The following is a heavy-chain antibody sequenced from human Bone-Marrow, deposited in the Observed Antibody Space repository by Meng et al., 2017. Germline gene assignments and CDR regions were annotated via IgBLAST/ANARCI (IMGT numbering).Heavy chain of an antibody. Sequence: SETLSLTCTVSGGSISSHDWSWIRQPPGKGLEWIGYMYYRGSTNYNPSLKSRVTMSVDTSKNQFSLKLSSVTAADTAVYYCARTPQIAAAGLLVDYWGQGTLVTVSS. J-gene: IGHJ4*02. CDR3: ARTPQIAAAGLLVDY. CDR1: GGSISSHD. CDR2: MYYRGST. D-gene: IGHD6-13*01. V-gene: IGHV4-59*11.